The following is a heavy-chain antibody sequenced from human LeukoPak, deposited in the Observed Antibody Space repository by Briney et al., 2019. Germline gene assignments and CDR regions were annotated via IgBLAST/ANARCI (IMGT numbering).Heavy chain of an antibody. CDR2: INQDGSGN. Sequence: PGGSLRLSCAPSGFTLSSYWMSWVRQAPAKGLEGVANINQDGSGNYYVDSVKGRFTISRGNAKNSLFREMNSLRAEDTAVYYCARAHLTGVDEFDIGGQGTTVTVSS. CDR1: GFTLSSYW. CDR3: ARAHLTGVDEFDI. J-gene: IGHJ3*02. V-gene: IGHV3-7*01. D-gene: IGHD2-8*01.